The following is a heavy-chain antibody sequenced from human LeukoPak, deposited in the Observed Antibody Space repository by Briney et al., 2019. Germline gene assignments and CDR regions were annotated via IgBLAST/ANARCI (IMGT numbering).Heavy chain of an antibody. CDR1: GYTFTGYY. D-gene: IGHD6-13*01. CDR2: MNPNSGNT. CDR3: ARLPGIAAAGTGFDP. Sequence: ASVKVSCKASGYTFTGYYMHWVRQAPGQGLEWMGWMNPNSGNTGYAQKFQGRVTITRNTSISTAYMELSSLRSEDTAVYYCARLPGIAAAGTGFDPWGQGTLVTVSS. V-gene: IGHV1-8*03. J-gene: IGHJ5*02.